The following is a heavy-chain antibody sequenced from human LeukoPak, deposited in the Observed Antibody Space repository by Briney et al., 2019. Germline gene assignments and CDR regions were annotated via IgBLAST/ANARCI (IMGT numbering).Heavy chain of an antibody. J-gene: IGHJ4*02. CDR3: AKDYYYDSSGYLY. CDR2: ISYDGSNK. Sequence: PGRSLRLSCAASGFSFHYYAMHWVRQAPGKGLEWVAVISYDGSNKYYADSVKGRFTISRDNSKNTLYLQMNSLRAEDTAVYYCAKDYYYDSSGYLYWGQGTLVTVSS. CDR1: GFSFHYYA. V-gene: IGHV3-30-3*02. D-gene: IGHD3-22*01.